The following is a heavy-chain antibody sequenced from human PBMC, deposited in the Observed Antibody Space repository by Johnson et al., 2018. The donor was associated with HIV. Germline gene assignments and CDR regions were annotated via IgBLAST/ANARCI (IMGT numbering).Heavy chain of an antibody. V-gene: IGHV3-30*02. J-gene: IGHJ3*01. CDR1: GFTFSTFG. CDR3: AKLRWAWGAAFDV. Sequence: QMLLVESGGGVVQPGGSLRLSCAASGFTFSTFGMHWVRQAPGKGLEWVAFIRYDGNNKYYADSVKGRFTISRDNSKNTLYLQMNSLRAEDTAEYYCAKLRWAWGAAFDVWGQGTMVTVSS. D-gene: IGHD3-16*01. CDR2: IRYDGNNK.